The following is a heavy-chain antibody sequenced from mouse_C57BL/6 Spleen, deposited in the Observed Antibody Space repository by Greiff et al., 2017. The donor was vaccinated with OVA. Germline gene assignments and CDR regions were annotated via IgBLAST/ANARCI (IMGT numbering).Heavy chain of an antibody. CDR1: GYAFTNYL. D-gene: IGHD4-1*01. Sequence: QVQLQQSGAELVRPGTSVKVSCKASGYAFTNYLIEWVKQRPGQGLEWIGVINPGSGGTNYNEKFKGKATLTADNSSSTAYMQLSSLTSEDSAVYFCALTGSYAMDYWGQGTSVTVSS. J-gene: IGHJ4*01. V-gene: IGHV1-54*01. CDR2: INPGSGGT. CDR3: ALTGSYAMDY.